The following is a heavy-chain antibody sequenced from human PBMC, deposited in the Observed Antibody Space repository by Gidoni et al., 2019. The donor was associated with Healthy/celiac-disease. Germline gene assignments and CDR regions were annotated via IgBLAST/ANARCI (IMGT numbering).Heavy chain of an antibody. Sequence: QLQLQESGPGLVKPSETLSLTCTVSGGSISSSSYYWGWIRQPPGKGLEWIGSIYYSGSTYYNPSLKSRVTISVDTSKNQFSLKLSSVTAADTAVYYCASPAIPDYYYYYGMDVWGQGTTVTVSS. CDR1: GGSISSSSYY. CDR3: ASPAIPDYYYYYGMDV. CDR2: IYYSGST. D-gene: IGHD2-2*01. J-gene: IGHJ6*02. V-gene: IGHV4-39*01.